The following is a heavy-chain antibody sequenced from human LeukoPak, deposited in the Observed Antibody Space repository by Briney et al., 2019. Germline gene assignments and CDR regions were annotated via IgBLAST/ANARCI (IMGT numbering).Heavy chain of an antibody. D-gene: IGHD6-13*01. CDR3: ARVVGLTGYSSTWYSGYYYHMDV. V-gene: IGHV3-11*01. CDR1: GFTFSDYY. Sequence: GGSLRLSCAVSGFTFSDYYMSWIRQAPGKGLEWVSYISSSGSTIYYADSVKGRFTISRDNAKNSLYLQMNSLRAEDTAVYYCARVVGLTGYSSTWYSGYYYHMDVWGKGTTVTVSS. CDR2: ISSSGSTI. J-gene: IGHJ6*03.